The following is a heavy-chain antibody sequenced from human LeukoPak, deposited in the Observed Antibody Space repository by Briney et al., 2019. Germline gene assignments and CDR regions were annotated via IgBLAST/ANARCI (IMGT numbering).Heavy chain of an antibody. V-gene: IGHV3-21*01. Sequence: PGGSLRLSCAASGFTFSSYSMNWVRQAPGKGLEWVSSISSSSSYIYYADSVKGRFTISRDNAKNSLYLQMNGLRAEDTAVYYCARDLTYCGGDCYSGTFDYWGQGTLVTVSS. J-gene: IGHJ4*02. CDR2: ISSSSSYI. CDR1: GFTFSSYS. CDR3: ARDLTYCGGDCYSGTFDY. D-gene: IGHD2-21*02.